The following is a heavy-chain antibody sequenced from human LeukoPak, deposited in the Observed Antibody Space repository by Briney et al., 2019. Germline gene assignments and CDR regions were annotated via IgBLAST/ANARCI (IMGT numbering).Heavy chain of an antibody. Sequence: GGSLRLSCVVSGFSFSDSYMTWLRQTPGKGLEWVSGIIPSGHTTYYADSVRGRFTISRDNSRNTVYLQMNSLRAEDTAVYYCAKDDRWLQFCCWGQGTLVTVSA. J-gene: IGHJ4*02. CDR2: IIPSGHTT. D-gene: IGHD5-24*01. CDR1: GFSFSDSY. V-gene: IGHV3-23*01. CDR3: AKDDRWLQFCC.